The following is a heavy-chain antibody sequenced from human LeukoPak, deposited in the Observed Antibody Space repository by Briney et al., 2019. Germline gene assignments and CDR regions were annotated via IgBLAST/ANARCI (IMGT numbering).Heavy chain of an antibody. D-gene: IGHD6-19*01. J-gene: IGHJ4*02. Sequence: GGSLRLSCAASGFTFSSFAMHWVRQAPGKGLEWVANIKQDGSEKYYVDSVKGRFTISRDNAKNSLYLQMNSLRAEDTAVYYCASRWEYSSGWYFYYWGQGTLVTVSS. CDR2: IKQDGSEK. V-gene: IGHV3-7*01. CDR3: ASRWEYSSGWYFYY. CDR1: GFTFSSFA.